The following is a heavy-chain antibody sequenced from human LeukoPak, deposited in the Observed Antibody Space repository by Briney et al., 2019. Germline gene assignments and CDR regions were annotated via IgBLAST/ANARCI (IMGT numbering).Heavy chain of an antibody. V-gene: IGHV4-39*07. J-gene: IGHJ1*01. D-gene: IGHD2-21*02. CDR3: AKLVTAIVDF. CDR2: IYYSGST. CDR1: GGSISSSSYY. Sequence: SSETLSLTCTVSGGSISSSSYYWGWIRQPPGKGLEWIGSIYYSGSTYYNPSLKSRVTISLDTSKNQFSLKLSSVTAADTAVYYCAKLVTAIVDFWGQGTLVTVSS.